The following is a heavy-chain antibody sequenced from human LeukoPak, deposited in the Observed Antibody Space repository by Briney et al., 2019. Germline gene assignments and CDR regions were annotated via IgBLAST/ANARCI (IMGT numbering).Heavy chain of an antibody. D-gene: IGHD1-26*01. J-gene: IGHJ4*02. V-gene: IGHV3-74*01. Sequence: GGSLRLSCAASGFTFRSYWMHWVRQAPGKGLVWVSRINSDGSSTSYADSVKGRFTISRDNAKNTLYLQMNSPRAEDTAVYYCAREVSGSSYFDYWGQGTLVTVSS. CDR2: INSDGSST. CDR1: GFTFRSYW. CDR3: AREVSGSSYFDY.